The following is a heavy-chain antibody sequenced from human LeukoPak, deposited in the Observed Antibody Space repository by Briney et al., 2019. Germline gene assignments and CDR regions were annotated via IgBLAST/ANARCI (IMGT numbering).Heavy chain of an antibody. CDR1: GGTFSSYA. CDR3: NTGATVETFDI. CDR2: IIPILGIA. Sequence: ASVKVSFKASGGTFSSYAISWVRQAPGQGLEWMGRIIPILGIANYAQKLQGRVTITADKSTSTAYMELSSLRSEDTAVYYCNTGATVETFDIWGQGTMVTVSS. V-gene: IGHV1-69*04. J-gene: IGHJ3*02. D-gene: IGHD1-26*01.